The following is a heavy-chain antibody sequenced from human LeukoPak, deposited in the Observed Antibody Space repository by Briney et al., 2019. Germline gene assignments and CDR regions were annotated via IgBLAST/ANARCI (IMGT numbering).Heavy chain of an antibody. CDR2: IYYSGST. CDR3: ASFVWGSYRYYFDY. CDR1: GGSISSYY. V-gene: IGHV4-59*01. D-gene: IGHD3-16*02. J-gene: IGHJ4*02. Sequence: SETLSLTCTVSGGSISSYYWSGIRQPPGKGLEWIGYIYYSGSTNYNPSLESRVTISVDTSKNQFSLKLSSVTAADTAVYYCASFVWGSYRYYFDYWGQGTLVTVSS.